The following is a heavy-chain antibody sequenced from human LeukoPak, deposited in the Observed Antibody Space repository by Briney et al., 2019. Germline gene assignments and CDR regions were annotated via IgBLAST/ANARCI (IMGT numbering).Heavy chain of an antibody. J-gene: IGHJ5*02. D-gene: IGHD3-9*01. V-gene: IGHV3-7*01. Sequence: GGSLRLSCAASGFTFSSYWMSWVRQAPGKGLEWVANIKQDGSEKYYVDSVKGRFTISRDNAKNSLYLQMNSLRAEDTAVYYCARDAVLRYFDWLVPWFDPWGQGTLVTVSS. CDR1: GFTFSSYW. CDR2: IKQDGSEK. CDR3: ARDAVLRYFDWLVPWFDP.